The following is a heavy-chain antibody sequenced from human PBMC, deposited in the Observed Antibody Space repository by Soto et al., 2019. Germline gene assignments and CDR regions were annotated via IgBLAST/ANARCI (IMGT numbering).Heavy chain of an antibody. CDR1: GFTVSSNY. Sequence: EVQLVESGGGLIQPGGSLRLSCAASGFTVSSNYLSWVLQAPGKGLAWGSVSYSGGSRYYADSVKGRFTISSDNSKNTLYLQMNNLRADDTAVYYCARSGGYSRYVRYYYCYGMDVWGQGTTVTVSS. D-gene: IGHD5-12*01. V-gene: IGHV3-53*01. CDR2: SYSGGSR. CDR3: ARSGGYSRYVRYYYCYGMDV. J-gene: IGHJ6*02.